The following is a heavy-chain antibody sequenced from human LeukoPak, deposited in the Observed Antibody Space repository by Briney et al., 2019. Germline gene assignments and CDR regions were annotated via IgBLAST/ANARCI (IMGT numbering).Heavy chain of an antibody. D-gene: IGHD3-22*01. V-gene: IGHV3-30*18. CDR1: GFTFSSYG. J-gene: IGHJ3*02. CDR2: ISYDGSNK. Sequence: GGSLRLSCAASGFTFSSYGMHWVRQAPGKGLEWVAVISYDGSNKYYADSVKGRFTISRDNSKNTLYLQMNSLRAEDTAVYYCAKGGYYDSSGGQDAFDIWGQGTMVTVSS. CDR3: AKGGYYDSSGGQDAFDI.